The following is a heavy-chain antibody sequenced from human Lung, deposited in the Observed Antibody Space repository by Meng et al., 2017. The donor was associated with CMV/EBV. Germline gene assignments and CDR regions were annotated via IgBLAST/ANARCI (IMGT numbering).Heavy chain of an antibody. D-gene: IGHD2-2*01. CDR3: TREYRAYCSSTSCYAKMSAFWYFDL. J-gene: IGHJ2*01. V-gene: IGHV3-73*01. CDR2: IRRKANSYAT. Sequence: RQASGKGQEWVGRIRRKANSYATAYAASVKGRFTISRDDSKNTAYLQMNSLKTEDTAVYYCTREYRAYCSSTSCYAKMSAFWYFDLWGRGTLVTVSS.